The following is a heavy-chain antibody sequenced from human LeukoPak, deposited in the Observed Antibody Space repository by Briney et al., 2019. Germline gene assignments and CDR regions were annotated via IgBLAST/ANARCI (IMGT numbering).Heavy chain of an antibody. CDR2: ISANGDDT. D-gene: IGHD3/OR15-3a*01. J-gene: IGHJ4*02. Sequence: GGSLRLSCAASGFLFSNYGMNGVRQAPGKGLEGVSVISANGDDTYYADSAKGRFSISRDNSKNILYLQMNSLRAEDTAVYYCAKRDWPYYFDYWGQGTLVTVSS. CDR1: GFLFSNYG. V-gene: IGHV3-23*01. CDR3: AKRDWPYYFDY.